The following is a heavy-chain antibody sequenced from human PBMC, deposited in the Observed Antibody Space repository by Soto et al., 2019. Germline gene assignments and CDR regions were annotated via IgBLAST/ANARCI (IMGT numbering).Heavy chain of an antibody. Sequence: GASVKVSCKASGYPFTGYYIHWVRRAPGQGLEWMGWMNPDSGGTNYAQKFQGRVTMTRDTSISTAYMELSRLTSDDTAVYYCVRDLRGLLDYFDPWGQGAPVTVSS. CDR3: VRDLRGLLDYFDP. V-gene: IGHV1-2*02. J-gene: IGHJ4*02. CDR2: MNPDSGGT. D-gene: IGHD1-26*01. CDR1: GYPFTGYY.